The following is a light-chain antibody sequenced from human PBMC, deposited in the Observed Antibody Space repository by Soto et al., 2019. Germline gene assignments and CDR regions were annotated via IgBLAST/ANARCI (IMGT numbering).Light chain of an antibody. CDR3: SSYTSSSTL. CDR1: SSDVGGYNY. Sequence: QSVLTQPASVSGPPGQSITIYCTGTSSDVGGYNYVSWYQQHPGKAPKLMIYEVSNRPSGVSNRFSGSKSGNTASLTISGLQAEDEADYYCSSYTSSSTLFGTGTKVTVL. V-gene: IGLV2-14*01. CDR2: EVS. J-gene: IGLJ1*01.